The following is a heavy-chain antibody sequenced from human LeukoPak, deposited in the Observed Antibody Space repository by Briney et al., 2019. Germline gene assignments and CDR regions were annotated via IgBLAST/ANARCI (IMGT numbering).Heavy chain of an antibody. CDR3: ASLDFWSGYFDS. CDR1: GFTVSRNY. Sequence: GGSLRLSCAASGFTVSRNYMSWVRQAPGKGLEWVCLIYSGGGTHYADSVKGRFTISRDSSKNTLYLQMNSLRAEDTAVYYCASLDFWSGYFDSWGQGTLVTVSS. J-gene: IGHJ4*02. D-gene: IGHD3-3*01. V-gene: IGHV3-66*01. CDR2: IYSGGGT.